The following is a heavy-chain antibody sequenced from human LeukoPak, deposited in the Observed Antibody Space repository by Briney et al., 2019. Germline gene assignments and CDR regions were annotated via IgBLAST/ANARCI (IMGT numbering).Heavy chain of an antibody. D-gene: IGHD2-2*01. CDR2: INAGNGNT. Sequence: GASVKVSCKASGYTFTSYAVHWVRQAPGQRLEWMGWINAGNGNTKYSQKFQGRVTITRDTSASTAYMELSSLRSEDTAVYYCARPKYCSSTSCYNWFDPWGQGTLVTVSS. J-gene: IGHJ5*02. CDR1: GYTFTSYA. V-gene: IGHV1-3*01. CDR3: ARPKYCSSTSCYNWFDP.